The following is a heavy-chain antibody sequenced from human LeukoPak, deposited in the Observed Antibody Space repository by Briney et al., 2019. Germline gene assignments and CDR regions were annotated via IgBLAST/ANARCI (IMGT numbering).Heavy chain of an antibody. CDR3: ARSYYYGSGARFDP. Sequence: SETLSLTCTVSGYSISSGYYWGWIRQPPGKGLEWIGSIYHSGSTNYNPSLKSRVTISVDTSKNQFSLKLSSVTAADTAVYYCARSYYYGSGARFDPWGQGTLVTVSS. J-gene: IGHJ5*02. V-gene: IGHV4-38-2*02. CDR2: IYHSGST. D-gene: IGHD3-10*01. CDR1: GYSISSGYY.